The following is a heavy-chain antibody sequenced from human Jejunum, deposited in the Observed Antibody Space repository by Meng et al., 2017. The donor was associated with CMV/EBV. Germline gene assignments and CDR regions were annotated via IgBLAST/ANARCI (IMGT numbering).Heavy chain of an antibody. V-gene: IGHV1-18*01. CDR2: IRPYNGDT. J-gene: IGHJ4*02. Sequence: QVQLVQSGVEVKTPGDSVKVSCKASGYSFTNYGITWIRQAPGQGLEYMGWIRPYNGDTNYGQNFQGRMTMTTNTSTTTAYMELRSLRSDDTALYYCTRDGLQYTEGSSYWGQGTLVTVSS. CDR1: GYSFTNYG. CDR3: TRDGLQYTEGSSY. D-gene: IGHD3/OR15-3a*01.